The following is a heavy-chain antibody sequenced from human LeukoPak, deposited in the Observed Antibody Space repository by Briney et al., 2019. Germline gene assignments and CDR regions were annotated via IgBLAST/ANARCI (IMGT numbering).Heavy chain of an antibody. V-gene: IGHV3-21*01. J-gene: IGHJ4*02. CDR2: ISSSGSHI. Sequence: GGSLRLSCAASGFTFSTYSMNWVRQAPGKGLEWVSFISSSGSHIFYADSMKGRFTVSRDNAKNSLYLQMNSLRAEDTAVYFCATSNGSTWSAFDYWGQGTLVAVSS. D-gene: IGHD6-13*01. CDR1: GFTFSTYS. CDR3: ATSNGSTWSAFDY.